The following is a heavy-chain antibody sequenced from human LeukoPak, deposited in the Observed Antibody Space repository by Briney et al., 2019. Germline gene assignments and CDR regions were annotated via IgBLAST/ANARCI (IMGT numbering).Heavy chain of an antibody. V-gene: IGHV4-39*01. CDR1: GGSISSNNYY. CDR3: ARHFDRFVFDY. Sequence: PSQTLSPTCTVSGGSISSNNYYWGWIRQPPGKGLEWIGTIYYSGNTYYSPSLKSRVTISVDTSKSQFSLKLSSVTAADTAVYYCARHFDRFVFDYWGQGTLVTVSS. J-gene: IGHJ4*02. CDR2: IYYSGNT.